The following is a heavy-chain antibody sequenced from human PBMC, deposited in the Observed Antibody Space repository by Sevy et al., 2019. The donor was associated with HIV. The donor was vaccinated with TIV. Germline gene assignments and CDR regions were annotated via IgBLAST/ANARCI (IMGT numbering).Heavy chain of an antibody. J-gene: IGHJ4*02. CDR2: IYYSGST. V-gene: IGHV4-59*01. CDR1: GGSISSYY. Sequence: SETLSLTCTVSGGSISSYYWSWIRQPPGKGLEWIGYIYYSGSTNYNPSLKSRVTISVDTSKNQFSLKLSSVTAADTAVYYCARERSYGSGSYYTPSHYFDYWGQGTLVTVSS. CDR3: ARERSYGSGSYYTPSHYFDY. D-gene: IGHD3-10*01.